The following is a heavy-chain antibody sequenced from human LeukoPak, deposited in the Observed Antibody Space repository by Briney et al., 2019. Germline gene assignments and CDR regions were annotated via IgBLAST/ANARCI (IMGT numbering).Heavy chain of an antibody. CDR2: ISWNSGSI. CDR3: AKGYSSGSKPHPFDY. J-gene: IGHJ4*02. Sequence: SLRLSCAASGFTFDDYAMHWVRQAPGKGLEWVSGISWNSGSIGYADSVKGRFTISRDNAKNSLYLQMNSLRAEDMALYYCAKGYSSGSKPHPFDYWGQGTLVTVSS. V-gene: IGHV3-9*03. D-gene: IGHD6-19*01. CDR1: GFTFDDYA.